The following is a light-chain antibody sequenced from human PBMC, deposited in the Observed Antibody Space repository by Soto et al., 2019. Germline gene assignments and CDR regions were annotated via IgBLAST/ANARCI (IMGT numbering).Light chain of an antibody. CDR2: EVY. Sequence: QSVLTQPPSASGSPGQSVTISCTGTSSDVGGYNYVSWYQQHPGQAPKLMIYEVYKRPSGVPDRFSGSKSGNTASLTVSGLQAEDEADYYCNSYAGSNIVFGTGTQLTVL. J-gene: IGLJ1*01. CDR3: NSYAGSNIV. V-gene: IGLV2-8*01. CDR1: SSDVGGYNY.